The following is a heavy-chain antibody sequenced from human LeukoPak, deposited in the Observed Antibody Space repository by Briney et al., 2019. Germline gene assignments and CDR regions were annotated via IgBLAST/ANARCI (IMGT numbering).Heavy chain of an antibody. Sequence: PGGSLRLSCAASGFTFSSYGMHWVRQAPGKGLEWVAVTSYDGSNKYYADSVKGRFTISRDNSKNTLYLQMNSLRAEDTAVYYCAKVLDTAMAYWGQGTLVTVSS. CDR1: GFTFSSYG. D-gene: IGHD5-18*01. CDR3: AKVLDTAMAY. V-gene: IGHV3-30*18. J-gene: IGHJ4*02. CDR2: TSYDGSNK.